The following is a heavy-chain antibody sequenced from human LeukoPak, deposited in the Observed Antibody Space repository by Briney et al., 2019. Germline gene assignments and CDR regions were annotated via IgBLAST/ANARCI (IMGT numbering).Heavy chain of an antibody. V-gene: IGHV3-23*01. CDR2: ISGSGGCT. Sequence: AGGSLRLSCAASGFTFSSYAMSWVRQAPGKGLEWVSAISGSGGCTYYADSVKGRFTISRDNSKNSLYLQMNSLRAEDTAVYYCARHEGITMIMNWGQGTLVTVSS. CDR1: GFTFSSYA. CDR3: ARHEGITMIMN. J-gene: IGHJ4*02. D-gene: IGHD3-22*01.